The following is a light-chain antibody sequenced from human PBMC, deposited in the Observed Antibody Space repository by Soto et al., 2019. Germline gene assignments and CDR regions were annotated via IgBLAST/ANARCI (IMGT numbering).Light chain of an antibody. V-gene: IGKV3-15*01. J-gene: IGKJ5*01. CDR1: QSVSSN. Sequence: EIVMTRSPPTVSVCPGERATLSCRASQSVSSNLAWYQQKPGQAPRLLIYGASTRATGIPARFSGSGSGTEFTLTISSLQSEDFAVYYCQQYNNWPPITFGQGTRLEI. CDR3: QQYNNWPPIT. CDR2: GAS.